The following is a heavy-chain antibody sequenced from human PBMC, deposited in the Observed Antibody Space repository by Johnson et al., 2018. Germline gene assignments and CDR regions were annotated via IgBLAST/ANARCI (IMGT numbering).Heavy chain of an antibody. Sequence: VQLVQSGGVVVQPGGSLRLSCAASAFTFDDYTMHWVRQAPGKGVEWVSLMSWDASSTYYADSVKGRFTISRDNSKNSLFLQMNSLITEDTAFYYCAKAPSGGYYFDAFDIWGQGTMVTVSS. CDR1: AFTFDDYT. CDR2: MSWDASST. D-gene: IGHD3-3*01. CDR3: AKAPSGGYYFDAFDI. J-gene: IGHJ3*02. V-gene: IGHV3-43*01.